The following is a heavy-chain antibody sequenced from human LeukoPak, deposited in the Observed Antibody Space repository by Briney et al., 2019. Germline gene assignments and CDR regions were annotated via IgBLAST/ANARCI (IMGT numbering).Heavy chain of an antibody. CDR3: ARDVPTYYYDSSGYPTLDY. J-gene: IGHJ4*02. CDR1: GGSFSGYY. CDR2: INHSGST. V-gene: IGHV4-34*01. Sequence: SETLSLTCAVYGGSFSGYYWSWIRQPPGEGLEWIGEINHSGSTNYNPSLKSRVSISVDTSKNQFSLKLSSVTAADTAVYYCARDVPTYYYDSSGYPTLDYWGQGTLVTVSS. D-gene: IGHD3-22*01.